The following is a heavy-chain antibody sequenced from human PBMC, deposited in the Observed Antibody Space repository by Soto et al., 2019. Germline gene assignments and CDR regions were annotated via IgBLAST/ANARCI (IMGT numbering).Heavy chain of an antibody. CDR2: IYYSGST. CDR3: GREKPGHFWRGYKAFDI. CDR1: GGSIRSYD. D-gene: IGHD3-3*02. V-gene: IGHV4-59*01. J-gene: IGHJ3*02. Sequence: SETLSLPCTVSGGSIRSYDCSWIRQPPWKGLEWIGYIYYSGSTNYNPSLKSRVTISVDTSKNQFSLKLSSVTAADTAVYYCGREKPGHFWRGYKAFDIWGRLTMITV.